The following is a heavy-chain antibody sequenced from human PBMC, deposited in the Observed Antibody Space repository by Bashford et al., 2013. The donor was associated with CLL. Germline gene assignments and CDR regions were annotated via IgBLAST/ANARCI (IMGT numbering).Heavy chain of an antibody. CDR3: ARGSYYGDYVGSDY. CDR1: GYTFTNYD. V-gene: IGHV1-8*01. D-gene: IGHD4-17*01. CDR2: MNPNSGNT. J-gene: IGHJ4*02. Sequence: ASVKVSCKASGYTFTNYDINWVRQASGQGLEWMGWMNPNSGNTGYAQKFQGRVTMTRNTSISTAYMELSSLRSEDTAVYYCARGSYYGDYVGSDYWGQGTLVTVSS.